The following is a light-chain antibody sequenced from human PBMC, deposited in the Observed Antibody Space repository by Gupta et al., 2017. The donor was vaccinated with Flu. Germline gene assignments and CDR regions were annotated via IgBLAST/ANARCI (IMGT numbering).Light chain of an antibody. CDR1: QSVSSY. Sequence: EIVLTQSPATLSLSPGERATLSCRASQSVSSYLAWDQQKPGQAPRLLIYDASNRGTGSQDRFSGSGSGTDFTLNSGGLEAEDFVVYYAQQRSNWAFGGGTKVEIK. V-gene: IGKV3-11*01. J-gene: IGKJ4*01. CDR2: DAS. CDR3: QQRSNWA.